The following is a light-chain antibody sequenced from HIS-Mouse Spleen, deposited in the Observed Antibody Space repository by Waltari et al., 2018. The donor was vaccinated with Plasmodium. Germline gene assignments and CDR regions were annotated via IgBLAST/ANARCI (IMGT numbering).Light chain of an antibody. CDR2: EDS. V-gene: IGLV3-10*01. Sequence: SYELTQPPSVSVSPGQTARITCSGDALPKNYAHWYQQKSGQATVLVIYEDSKRPSGIPERFSGSSSGTMATLTISGAQVEDEADYYWYSTDSSGNHRVFGGGTKLTVL. J-gene: IGLJ3*02. CDR1: ALPKNY. CDR3: YSTDSSGNHRV.